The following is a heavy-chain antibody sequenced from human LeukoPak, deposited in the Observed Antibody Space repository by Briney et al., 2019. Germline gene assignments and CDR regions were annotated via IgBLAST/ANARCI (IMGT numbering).Heavy chain of an antibody. CDR1: GFTFGTYD. D-gene: IGHD3/OR15-3a*01. CDR2: CLDSSCTE. Sequence: PGRSLRLSCAASGFTFGTYDMSWVRQPPGKGLEWVSTLACLDSSCTEYYSDSVKGRFSISRDKSRSTLSLQLNGLRVEDTAMYYCVRDSEGSFDSWGQGALVTVSS. CDR3: VRDSEGSFDS. V-gene: IGHV3-23*01. J-gene: IGHJ4*02.